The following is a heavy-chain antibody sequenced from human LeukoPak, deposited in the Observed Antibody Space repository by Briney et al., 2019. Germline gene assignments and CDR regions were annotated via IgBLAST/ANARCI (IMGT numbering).Heavy chain of an antibody. CDR3: AKDLPGIAAAGTRATFSDY. CDR2: IRYDGSNK. CDR1: GFTFSSYA. D-gene: IGHD6-13*01. V-gene: IGHV3-30*02. J-gene: IGHJ4*02. Sequence: GGSLRLSCAASGFTFSSYAMHWVRQAPGKGLEWVAFIRYDGSNKYYADSVKGRFTISRDNSKNTLYLQMNSLRAEDTAVYYCAKDLPGIAAAGTRATFSDYWGQGTLVTVSS.